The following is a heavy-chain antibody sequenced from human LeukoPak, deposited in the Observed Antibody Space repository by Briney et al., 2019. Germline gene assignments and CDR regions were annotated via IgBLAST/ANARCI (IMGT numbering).Heavy chain of an antibody. CDR2: IHYDGSNK. CDR3: ARKAGYYYGSGDY. D-gene: IGHD3-10*01. V-gene: IGHV3-30*02. J-gene: IGHJ4*02. Sequence: SGGSLRLSCAASGFSFSSSAMHWVRQAPGKGLDWVAFIHYDGSNKYYADSVKGRVTISRDNSKNTLYLQMNSLRAEDTAVYYCARKAGYYYGSGDYWGQGTLVTVSS. CDR1: GFSFSSSA.